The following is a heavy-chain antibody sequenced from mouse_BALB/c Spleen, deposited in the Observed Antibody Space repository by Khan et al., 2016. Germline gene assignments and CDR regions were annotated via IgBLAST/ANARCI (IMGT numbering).Heavy chain of an antibody. CDR3: AGGGNYYFDY. V-gene: IGHV5-6-5*01. J-gene: IGHJ2*01. CDR2: TSSGGST. Sequence: EVELVESGGGLVKPGGSLKLSCAASGFTFSSYAMSWVRQTPEKRLVWVASTSSGGSTYYPDSVQGRFIISRDYARNFLFLQMSSLRYEDTAMYFCAGGGNYYFDYWGQRTTLTVSS. D-gene: IGHD2-1*01. CDR1: GFTFSSYA.